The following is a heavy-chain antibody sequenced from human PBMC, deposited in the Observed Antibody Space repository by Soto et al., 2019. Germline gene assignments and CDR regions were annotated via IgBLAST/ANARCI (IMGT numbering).Heavy chain of an antibody. CDR2: IIGNSGTT. J-gene: IGHJ4*01. Sequence: PGGSLRLSGVASGFSFSSYDMSWVRQAPGKGLEWVSFIIGNSGTTYYADSVKGRFTISRDNSKNTLYLQMSRLGAEDTAAYYCAKGSTYSFYFDHWGQGTLVTVSS. CDR3: AKGSTYSFYFDH. CDR1: GFSFSSYD. D-gene: IGHD5-18*01. V-gene: IGHV3-23*01.